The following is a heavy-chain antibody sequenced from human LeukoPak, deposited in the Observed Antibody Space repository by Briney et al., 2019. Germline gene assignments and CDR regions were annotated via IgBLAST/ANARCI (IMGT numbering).Heavy chain of an antibody. CDR3: GYVGIAAAGPITFDY. V-gene: IGHV3-23*01. Sequence: PGGSLRLSCVASGFTFSTYDMYWVRQAPEKGLECVSSISRGRGAYTYYADSVKGRFTISRDNSKNTLYLQMNSLRAEDTAVYYCGYVGIAAAGPITFDYWGQGTLVTVSS. CDR2: ISRGRGAYT. D-gene: IGHD6-13*01. J-gene: IGHJ4*02. CDR1: GFTFSTYD.